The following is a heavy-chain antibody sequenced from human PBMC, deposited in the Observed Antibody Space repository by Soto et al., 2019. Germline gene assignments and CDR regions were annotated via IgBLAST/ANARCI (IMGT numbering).Heavy chain of an antibody. D-gene: IGHD3-22*01. CDR3: ARSTYYYDSSGYYYFDY. V-gene: IGHV4-34*01. CDR2: INHSGST. Sequence: SETLSLTCAVYGGSFGGYYWSWIRQPPGKGLEWIGEINHSGSTNYNPSLKSRVTISVDTSKNQFSLKLSSVTAADTAVYYCARSTYYYDSSGYYYFDYWGQGTLVTVSS. J-gene: IGHJ4*02. CDR1: GGSFGGYY.